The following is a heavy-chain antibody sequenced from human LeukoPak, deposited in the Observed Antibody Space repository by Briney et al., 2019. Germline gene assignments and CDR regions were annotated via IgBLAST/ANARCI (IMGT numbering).Heavy chain of an antibody. CDR1: GFTFDDYA. D-gene: IGHD1-26*01. J-gene: IGHJ4*02. CDR3: ASDSSLSGSYYDY. Sequence: GRSLRLSCAASGFTFDDYAMHWVQQAPGKGLEWVSGISWNSGSIGYADSVKGRFTISRDNAKNSLYLQMNSLRAEDTALYYCASDSSLSGSYYDYWGQGTLVTVSS. CDR2: ISWNSGSI. V-gene: IGHV3-9*01.